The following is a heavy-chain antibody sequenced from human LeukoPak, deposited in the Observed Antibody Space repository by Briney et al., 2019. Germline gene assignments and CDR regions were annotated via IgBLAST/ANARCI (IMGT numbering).Heavy chain of an antibody. D-gene: IGHD3-22*01. CDR2: ISAYNGNT. CDR1: GYTFTSYG. J-gene: IGHJ3*02. CDR3: ARDYYDSSGYYFGFGPYDAFDI. Sequence: GASAKVSCKASGYTFTSYGISWVRQAPGQGLEWMGWISAYNGNTNYAQKLQGRVTMTTDTSTSTAYMELRSLRSDDTAVYYCARDYYDSSGYYFGFGPYDAFDIWGQGTMVTVSS. V-gene: IGHV1-18*01.